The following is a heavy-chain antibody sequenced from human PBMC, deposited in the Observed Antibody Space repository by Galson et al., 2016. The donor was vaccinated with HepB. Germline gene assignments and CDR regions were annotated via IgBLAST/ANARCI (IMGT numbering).Heavy chain of an antibody. CDR3: ARSACSGGACYSFWYFDI. J-gene: IGHJ2*01. Sequence: QSGAEVKKPGESLRISCKGSGYSFTSYWIGWVRQMPGKGLEWMGINYPSDSDTRYSPSFQGQVTISADKSTNAAHLQWSSLKASDTATYYCARSACSGGACYSFWYFDIWGRGTPVSVSS. D-gene: IGHD2-21*02. V-gene: IGHV5-51*01. CDR2: NYPSDSDT. CDR1: GYSFTSYW.